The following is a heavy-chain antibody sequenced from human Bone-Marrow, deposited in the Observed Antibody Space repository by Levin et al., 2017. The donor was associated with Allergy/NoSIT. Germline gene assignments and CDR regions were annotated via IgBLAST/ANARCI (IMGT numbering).Heavy chain of an antibody. D-gene: IGHD6-19*01. Sequence: SETLSLTCTVSVGSISSFYWNWIRQSPGRPLEWLGYIFYSGSTDYNPALQSRLTISLDTSKKQFSLRLTSVTAADTAVYFCARSAKYKSGSGWYFDHWGQGSLVAVSS. CDR2: IFYSGST. CDR3: ARSAKYKSGSGWYFDH. CDR1: VGSISSFY. J-gene: IGHJ4*02. V-gene: IGHV4-59*01.